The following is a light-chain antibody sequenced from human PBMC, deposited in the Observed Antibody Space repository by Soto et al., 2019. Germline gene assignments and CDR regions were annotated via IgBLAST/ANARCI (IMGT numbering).Light chain of an antibody. Sequence: EIVLTQYPGTLSLSLGERATLSCRAGQSVTSSYLTWYQQKPGQAPRLLIYGASSRATGTPDRFSGSGSGTDFTLTISRLEPEDFAVYYCQHYGSSHSNTFGQGTRLEI. CDR3: QHYGSSHSNT. CDR2: GAS. V-gene: IGKV3-20*01. J-gene: IGKJ5*01. CDR1: QSVTSSY.